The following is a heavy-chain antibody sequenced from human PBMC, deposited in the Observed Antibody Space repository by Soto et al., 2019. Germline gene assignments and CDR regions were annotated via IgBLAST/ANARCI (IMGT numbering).Heavy chain of an antibody. V-gene: IGHV4-39*01. CDR3: AYSSSGYYRRMEA. CDR1: GGSISSSSYY. J-gene: IGHJ5*02. CDR2: IYYSGST. Sequence: QLQLQESGPGLVKPSETLSLTCTVSGGSISSSSYYWGWIRQPPGKGLEWIGRIYYSGSTYYNPSLKSRVTVSVATSRNQCSLKLSSVTAADTAVYYCAYSSSGYYRRMEAWGQGTLVTVSS. D-gene: IGHD3-22*01.